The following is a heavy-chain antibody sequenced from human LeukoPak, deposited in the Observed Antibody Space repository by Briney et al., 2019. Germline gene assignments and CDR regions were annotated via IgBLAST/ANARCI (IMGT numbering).Heavy chain of an antibody. CDR1: GFTFSNYW. Sequence: SGGSLRLSCAASGFTFSNYWMSWVRQAPGKELEWVANIKQDGREKYYVDSVKGRFTISRDNAKNSLYLQMSGLRADDTAVYDCARKGELERRRSWDYWGQGTLVTVSS. CDR2: IKQDGREK. J-gene: IGHJ4*02. D-gene: IGHD1-1*01. CDR3: ARKGELERRRSWDY. V-gene: IGHV3-7*03.